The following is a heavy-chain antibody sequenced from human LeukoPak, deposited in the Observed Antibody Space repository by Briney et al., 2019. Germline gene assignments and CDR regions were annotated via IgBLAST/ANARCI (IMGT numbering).Heavy chain of an antibody. V-gene: IGHV1-18*01. CDR1: GYTFTNYG. CDR2: ISAYNANT. CDR3: ARDYYSGSYYGDY. D-gene: IGHD1-26*01. Sequence: ASVKVSCKASGYTFTNYGITWVRQAPGQGLEWMGWISAYNANTNYAQKLQGRVTMTTDTSTSTAYMELSSLRSDDTAVYFCARDYYSGSYYGDYWGQGTPVTVSS. J-gene: IGHJ4*02.